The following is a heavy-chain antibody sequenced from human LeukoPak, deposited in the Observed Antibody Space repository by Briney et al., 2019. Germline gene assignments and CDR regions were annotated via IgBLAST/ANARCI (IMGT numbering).Heavy chain of an antibody. CDR3: ARLIAVAVIPFDY. D-gene: IGHD6-19*01. CDR1: GGSISSSSYY. Sequence: PSETLSLTCTVSGGSISSSSYYWGWIRQPPGKGLEWIGSIYYSGSTYYNPSLKSRVTISVDTSKNQFSLKLSSVTAADTAVYYCARLIAVAVIPFDYWGQGTLVTVSS. J-gene: IGHJ4*02. V-gene: IGHV4-39*01. CDR2: IYYSGST.